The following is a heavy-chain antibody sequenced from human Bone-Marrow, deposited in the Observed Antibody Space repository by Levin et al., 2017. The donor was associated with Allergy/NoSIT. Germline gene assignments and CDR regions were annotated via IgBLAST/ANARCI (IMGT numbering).Heavy chain of an antibody. J-gene: IGHJ4*02. Sequence: SETLSLTCAVSDDSVSSNRWWSWVRQPPGKGLEWIGEIYHSGSANYNTSLKSRVTMSVDKSTNQFSLELSSVTAADTAVYYCAVNGGRASYSYDCWGQGTLVTVSS. CDR1: DDSVSSNRW. CDR3: AVNGGRASYSYDC. D-gene: IGHD2-21*01. V-gene: IGHV4-4*02. CDR2: IYHSGSA.